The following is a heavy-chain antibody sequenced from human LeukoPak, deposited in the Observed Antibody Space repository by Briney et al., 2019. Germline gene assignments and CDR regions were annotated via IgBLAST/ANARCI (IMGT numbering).Heavy chain of an antibody. D-gene: IGHD1/OR15-1a*01. CDR3: AKVPQQRIYRYFDL. J-gene: IGHJ2*01. CDR1: GFTFINYG. Sequence: GGSLRLSCAGSGFTFINYGKIWVRQAPGKGLEWVSAISGSGGGTYYADSVKGRFTISRDNSKNTLYLQMNSLRAEDTAVYYCAKVPQQRIYRYFDLWGRGTLVTVSS. CDR2: ISGSGGGT. V-gene: IGHV3-23*01.